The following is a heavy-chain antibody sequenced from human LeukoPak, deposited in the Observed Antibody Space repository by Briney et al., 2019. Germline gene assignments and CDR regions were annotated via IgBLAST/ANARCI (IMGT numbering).Heavy chain of an antibody. Sequence: GGSLRLSCAASGFTFSNAWMNWVRQAPGKGLEWVGRIKSKTDGGTTDYAAPVKGRFTISRDDSKNTLYLQMNSLKTEDTAVYYCTTGVDYYYDSSGYYWYFDYWGQGALVTVSS. CDR3: TTGVDYYYDSSGYYWYFDY. D-gene: IGHD3-22*01. CDR1: GFTFSNAW. J-gene: IGHJ4*02. CDR2: IKSKTDGGTT. V-gene: IGHV3-15*07.